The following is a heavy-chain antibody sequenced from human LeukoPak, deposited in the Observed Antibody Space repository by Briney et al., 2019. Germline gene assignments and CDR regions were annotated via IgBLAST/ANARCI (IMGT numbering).Heavy chain of an antibody. CDR1: GFTFSNYW. J-gene: IGHJ4*02. D-gene: IGHD3-22*01. Sequence: GGSLRLSCVTSGFTFSNYWMSWVRQAPGKGLEWVAKVKEDGSEKNYVDSVKGRFTISRDNAENAVHLEMNSLRVEDTAIYYCTRMYLYESSGYRPSDYWGQGTLVTVSS. CDR3: TRMYLYESSGYRPSDY. CDR2: VKEDGSEK. V-gene: IGHV3-7*01.